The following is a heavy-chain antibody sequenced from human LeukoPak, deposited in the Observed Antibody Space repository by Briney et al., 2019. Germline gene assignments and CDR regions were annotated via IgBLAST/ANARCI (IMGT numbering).Heavy chain of an antibody. D-gene: IGHD6-13*01. J-gene: IGHJ5*02. CDR3: AKDKGWCSSSWGLEFDP. CDR1: GFTFDDFA. CDR2: ISWNSGSI. Sequence: GRSLRLSCAASGFTFDDFAMHWVRQAPGKGLEWVQGISWNSGSIGYADSVKGRFTISRDNAKNSLYLQMNSLRAEDMALYYCAKDKGWCSSSWGLEFDPWGQGTLVTVSS. V-gene: IGHV3-9*03.